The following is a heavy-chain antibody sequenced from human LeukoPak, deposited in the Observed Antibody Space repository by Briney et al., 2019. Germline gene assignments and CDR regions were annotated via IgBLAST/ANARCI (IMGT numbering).Heavy chain of an antibody. V-gene: IGHV3-11*01. CDR1: GFRFSDNY. Sequence: GGPLRLSCVPSGFRFSDNYMIWFRLSPGKALEWVSYITSSGSTIEYADSVKGRFTISRDNAESLLYLQLNDVRPEDTAVYYCARDPDYGDPYWGQGTLVTVSS. D-gene: IGHD4-17*01. J-gene: IGHJ4*02. CDR3: ARDPDYGDPY. CDR2: ITSSGSTI.